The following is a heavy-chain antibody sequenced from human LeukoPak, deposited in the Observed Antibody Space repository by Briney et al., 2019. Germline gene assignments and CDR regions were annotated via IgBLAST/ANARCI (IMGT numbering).Heavy chain of an antibody. V-gene: IGHV4-38-2*01. CDR2: IYHSGST. CDR3: ARAKDTIFGVDHAFDI. CDR1: GYSISNGYY. D-gene: IGHD3-3*01. Sequence: SETLSLTCAVSGYSISNGYYWGWIRPPPGKGLEWIGSIYHSGSTYYNPSLKSRVTISVDTSKNQFSLKLSSVTAADTAVYYCARAKDTIFGVDHAFDIWGQGTMVTVSS. J-gene: IGHJ3*02.